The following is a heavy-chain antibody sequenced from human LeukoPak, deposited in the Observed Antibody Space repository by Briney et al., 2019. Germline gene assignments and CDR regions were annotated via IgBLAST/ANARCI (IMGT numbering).Heavy chain of an antibody. CDR2: MNPNSGNT. Sequence: ASVKASCKASGYTFTSYDINWVRQATGQGLEWIGWMNPNSGNTGYAQKFQGRVTMTRNTSISTAYMELSSLRSEDTAVYYCASGGRINYYYYYYGMDVWGQGTTVTVSS. J-gene: IGHJ6*02. CDR1: GYTFTSYD. D-gene: IGHD2-15*01. CDR3: ASGGRINYYYYYYGMDV. V-gene: IGHV1-8*01.